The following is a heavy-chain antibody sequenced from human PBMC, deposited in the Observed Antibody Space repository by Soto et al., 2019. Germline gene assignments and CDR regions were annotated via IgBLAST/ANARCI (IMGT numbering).Heavy chain of an antibody. CDR3: ARGWFGPDV. D-gene: IGHD3-10*01. CDR2: IDNTGTDS. Sequence: GGSLRLSCAASGFTLSGRSMHWVRQAPGKGLVWVSGIDNTGTDSTYADSVKGRFTSSRDNAKNMLFLQMNSLRVEDTAVYYCARGWFGPDVWGKGXTVTVSS. V-gene: IGHV3-74*01. J-gene: IGHJ6*04. CDR1: GFTLSGRS.